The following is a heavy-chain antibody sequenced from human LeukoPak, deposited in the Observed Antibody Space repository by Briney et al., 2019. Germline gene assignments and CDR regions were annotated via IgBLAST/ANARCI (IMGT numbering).Heavy chain of an antibody. CDR3: ARAYCSGGSCYDY. CDR1: GYTFTGYY. D-gene: IGHD2-15*01. V-gene: IGHV1-2*02. Sequence: ASVKVSCKASGYTFTGYYMHWVRQAPGQGLEGMGWINPNSGGTNYAQKFQGRVTMTRDTSISTAYMELSRLRSDDTAVYYCARAYCSGGSCYDYWGQGTLVTVSS. J-gene: IGHJ4*02. CDR2: INPNSGGT.